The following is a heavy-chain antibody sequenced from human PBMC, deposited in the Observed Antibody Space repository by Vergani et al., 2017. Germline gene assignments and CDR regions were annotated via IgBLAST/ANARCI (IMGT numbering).Heavy chain of an antibody. CDR1: GGTFSSYA. Sequence: QVQLVQSGPEVKKPGASVKVSCKASGGTFSSYAISWVRQAPGQGLEWMGRIIPIFGTANYAQKFQGRVTITADESTSTAYMELSSLRSEDTAVYYCARGYCSGGSCYSNYYYGMDVWGQGTTVTVSS. CDR2: IIPIFGTA. J-gene: IGHJ6*02. V-gene: IGHV1-69*13. CDR3: ARGYCSGGSCYSNYYYGMDV. D-gene: IGHD2-15*01.